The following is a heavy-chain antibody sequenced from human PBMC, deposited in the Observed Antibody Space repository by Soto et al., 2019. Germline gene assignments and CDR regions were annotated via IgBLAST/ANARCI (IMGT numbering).Heavy chain of an antibody. V-gene: IGHV4-30-4*01. CDR1: GGSISSGDYY. CDR3: ARGLRRDIVVVPANWFDP. D-gene: IGHD2-2*01. CDR2: IYYSVST. J-gene: IGHJ5*02. Sequence: QVQLQESGPGLVKPSQTLSLTCTVSGGSISSGDYYWSWIRQPPGKGLEWIGYIYYSVSTYYNPSLKSRVTISVDTAKNQFSLKLSSVTAADTAVYYCARGLRRDIVVVPANWFDPWGQGTLVTVSS.